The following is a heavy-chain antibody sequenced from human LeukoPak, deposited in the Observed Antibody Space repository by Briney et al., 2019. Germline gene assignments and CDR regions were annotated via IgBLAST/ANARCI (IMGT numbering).Heavy chain of an antibody. CDR3: ARGQLWSDY. J-gene: IGHJ4*02. D-gene: IGHD5-18*01. CDR1: GFTFSSYS. V-gene: IGHV3-48*04. CDR2: ISSSSSTI. Sequence: GGSLRLSCAASGFTFSSYSMNWVRQAPGKGLEWVSYISSSSSTIYYADSVKGRFTNSRDNAKNSLYLQMNSLRAEDTAVYYCARGQLWSDYWGQGTLVTVSS.